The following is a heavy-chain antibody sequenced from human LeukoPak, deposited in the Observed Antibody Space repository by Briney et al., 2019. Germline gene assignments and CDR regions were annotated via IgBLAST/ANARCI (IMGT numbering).Heavy chain of an antibody. Sequence: GGSLRLSCAASGFTFSSYAMHWVRQAPGKGLEWVAVISYDGSNKYYADSVKGRFTISRDNSENTLYLQMNSLRAEDTAVYYCARESLRVGAAPLDIWGQGTMVTVSS. CDR1: GFTFSSYA. J-gene: IGHJ3*02. V-gene: IGHV3-30-3*01. CDR3: ARESLRVGAAPLDI. CDR2: ISYDGSNK. D-gene: IGHD1-26*01.